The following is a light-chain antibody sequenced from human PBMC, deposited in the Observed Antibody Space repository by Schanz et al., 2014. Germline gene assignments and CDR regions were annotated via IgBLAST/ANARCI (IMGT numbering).Light chain of an antibody. CDR2: EVN. V-gene: IGLV2-8*01. CDR1: SSDVGGYNQ. J-gene: IGLJ2*01. CDR3: CSYSHSRTFVL. Sequence: QSALTQPPSASGSPGQSVTISCTGTSSDVGGYNQVSWYQQHPGKAPKLMIYEVNKRPSGVPVRFSGSKSGNTASLTVSGLQAEDEATYYCCSYSHSRTFVLFGGGTKLTVL.